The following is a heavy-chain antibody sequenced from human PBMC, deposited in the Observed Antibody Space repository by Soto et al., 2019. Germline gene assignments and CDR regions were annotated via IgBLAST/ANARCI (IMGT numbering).Heavy chain of an antibody. V-gene: IGHV4-30-4*01. CDR2: TYYSGST. Sequence: SETLSLTCTVSGGSISSGDYYWSWIRQPPGKGREWIGHTYYSGSTYYNPSLKSRVTISVDTSKNQFSLKLSSVTAADTAVYYCARGFMVAATQFSPRIYLPYFDYWGQGTLVTVSS. D-gene: IGHD2-15*01. CDR3: ARGFMVAATQFSPRIYLPYFDY. J-gene: IGHJ4*02. CDR1: GGSISSGDYY.